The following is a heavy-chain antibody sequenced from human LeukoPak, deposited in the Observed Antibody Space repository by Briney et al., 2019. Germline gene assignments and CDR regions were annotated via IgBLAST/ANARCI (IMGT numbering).Heavy chain of an antibody. CDR1: GFTIRTYW. J-gene: IGHJ3*02. V-gene: IGHV3-7*01. CDR2: IGEDESET. Sequence: GGSLRLSCAASGFTIRTYWMTWVRQAPGKGLEWVANIGEDESETNYVDSVKGRFTISRDNAKNSPYLQMNSLRAEDTAVYYCATHGYCGGDCLSGSFDIWGQGTMVTVSS. D-gene: IGHD2-21*02. CDR3: ATHGYCGGDCLSGSFDI.